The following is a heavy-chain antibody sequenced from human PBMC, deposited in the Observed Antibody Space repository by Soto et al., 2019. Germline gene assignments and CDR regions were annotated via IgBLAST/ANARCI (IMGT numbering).Heavy chain of an antibody. J-gene: IGHJ6*03. CDR1: GYTFTSYA. V-gene: IGHV1-3*01. CDR3: ARVFIVVVPAASYYYYYMDV. Sequence: QVQLVQSGAEVKKPGASVKVSCKASGYTFTSYAMHWVRQAPGQRLEWMGWINAGNGNTKYSQKFQGRVTITRDTSASTAYMELSSLRSEDTAMYYCARVFIVVVPAASYYYYYMDVWGKGTTVTVSS. CDR2: INAGNGNT. D-gene: IGHD2-2*01.